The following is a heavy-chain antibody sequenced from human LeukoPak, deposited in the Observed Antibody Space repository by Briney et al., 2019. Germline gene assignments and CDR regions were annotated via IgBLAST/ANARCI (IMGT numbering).Heavy chain of an antibody. Sequence: PSETLSLTCAVSGYSISSGYYWGWIRQPPGKGLEGIGSIYHSGSTYYNPSLNSRVTISVDTSKYHFTRKLRSVTAADTAVYYCARQGGYDSSGYLDFWGQGTLVTVSS. D-gene: IGHD3-22*01. J-gene: IGHJ4*02. V-gene: IGHV4-38-2*01. CDR3: ARQGGYDSSGYLDF. CDR1: GYSISSGYY. CDR2: IYHSGST.